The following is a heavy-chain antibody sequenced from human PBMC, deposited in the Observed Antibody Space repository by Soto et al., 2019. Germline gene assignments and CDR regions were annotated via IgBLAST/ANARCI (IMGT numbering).Heavy chain of an antibody. D-gene: IGHD3-16*01. V-gene: IGHV4-34*01. J-gene: IGHJ6*02. CDR1: GGPFGGYY. Sequence: QVQLQQWGAGLLRPSETLSLTCAISGGPFGGYYLSWIRQPPVKGLEWIGEINHSCSATYNPSLPSRVHISLDRSNTQFSLKMNSVTAADTAVYYCAKDGGGRKYSSYGMDVWGRGTTATVSS. CDR3: AKDGGGRKYSSYGMDV. CDR2: INHSCSA.